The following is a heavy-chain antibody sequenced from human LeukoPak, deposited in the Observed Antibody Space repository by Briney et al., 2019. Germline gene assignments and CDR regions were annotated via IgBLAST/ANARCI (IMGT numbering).Heavy chain of an antibody. CDR3: AKQGYYDSSGYYYVYYFDY. CDR2: ISGSGGST. J-gene: IGHJ4*02. D-gene: IGHD3-22*01. V-gene: IGHV3-23*01. Sequence: PGGSLRLSCAASGFTFSSYAMSWVRQAPGKGLEWVSAISGSGGSTYYVDSVKGRFTISRDNSKNTLYLQMNSLRAEDTAVYYCAKQGYYDSSGYYYVYYFDYWGQGTLVTVSS. CDR1: GFTFSSYA.